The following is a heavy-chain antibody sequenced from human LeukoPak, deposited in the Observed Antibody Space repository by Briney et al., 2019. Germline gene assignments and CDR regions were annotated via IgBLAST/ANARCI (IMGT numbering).Heavy chain of an antibody. CDR3: ALSGTTPATYDY. CDR2: ISGSGGST. CDR1: GFTFSSYA. D-gene: IGHD2-15*01. J-gene: IGHJ4*02. Sequence: PGGSLRLSCAASGFTFSSYAMGWVRQAPGKGLEWLSAISGSGGSTYYADSVKGRFTISRDNSKNTLYLQMNSLRAEDTAVYYCALSGTTPATYDYWGQGTLVTVSS. V-gene: IGHV3-23*01.